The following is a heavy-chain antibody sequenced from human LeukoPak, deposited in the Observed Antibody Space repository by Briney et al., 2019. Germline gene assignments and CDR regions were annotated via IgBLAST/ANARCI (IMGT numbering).Heavy chain of an antibody. CDR1: GYTFTGYY. D-gene: IGHD5-24*01. V-gene: IGHV1-46*01. CDR2: INPSDGST. Sequence: GASVKVSCKASGYTFTGYYMHWVRQAPGQGLEWMGIINPSDGSTRDAQKFQGRVTMTTDTSTSTVYMDLSSLRSEDTAVYYCARIRDGYNDAYDIWGQGTMVTVSS. CDR3: ARIRDGYNDAYDI. J-gene: IGHJ3*02.